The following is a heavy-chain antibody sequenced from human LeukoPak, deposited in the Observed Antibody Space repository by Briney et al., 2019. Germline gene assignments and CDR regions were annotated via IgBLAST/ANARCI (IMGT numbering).Heavy chain of an antibody. V-gene: IGHV3-30-3*01. Sequence: GGSLRLSCAASGFTFSRDTIHWVRQAPGKGLEWVAVISYNEIDKYYADSVKGRFTISRDNAKNSLYLQMNSLRAEDTAVYYCARGVVRGVIKSPLVDYWGQGTLVTVSS. CDR1: GFTFSRDT. D-gene: IGHD3-10*01. J-gene: IGHJ4*02. CDR2: ISYNEIDK. CDR3: ARGVVRGVIKSPLVDY.